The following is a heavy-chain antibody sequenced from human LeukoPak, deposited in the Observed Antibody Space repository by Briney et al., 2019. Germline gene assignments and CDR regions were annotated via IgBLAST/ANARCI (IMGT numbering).Heavy chain of an antibody. Sequence: PSETLSLTCAVYDRSFSGYYWSWIRQPPGKGLEWIGEINHSGSTNYNPSLKSRVGISLDTSKNQFSLRLSSVTAADTAMYYCARHPCSSSTCNYYYGMDVWGQGTPVTVSS. CDR3: ARHPCSSSTCNYYYGMDV. CDR2: INHSGST. D-gene: IGHD2-2*01. J-gene: IGHJ6*02. V-gene: IGHV4-34*01. CDR1: DRSFSGYY.